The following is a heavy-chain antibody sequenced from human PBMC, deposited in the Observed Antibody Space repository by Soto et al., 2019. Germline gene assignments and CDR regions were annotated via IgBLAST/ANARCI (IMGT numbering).Heavy chain of an antibody. CDR3: ARPVEMATISRSYLFY. D-gene: IGHD5-12*01. CDR2: IIPIFGTA. V-gene: IGHV1-69*13. Sequence: ASVKVSCKASGGTFSNYAINWVRQAPGQGLEWMGGIIPIFGTANYAQKFQGRVTITADESTSTAYLDLSSLRSEDTAVYYCARPVEMATISRSYLFYRGPGTLVTVSS. CDR1: GGTFSNYA. J-gene: IGHJ4*02.